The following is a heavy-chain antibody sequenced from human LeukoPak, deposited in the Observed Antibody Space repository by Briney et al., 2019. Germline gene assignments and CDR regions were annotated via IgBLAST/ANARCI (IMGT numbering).Heavy chain of an antibody. CDR3: ARGLWFGELSGPMGY. CDR2: INAGNGNT. CDR1: GYTFTSYA. V-gene: IGHV1-3*03. Sequence: ASVKVSCKASGYTFTSYAMHWVRQAPGQRLEWMGWINAGNGNTKYSQEFQGRVTITRDTSASTAYMELSSLRSEDMAVYHCARGLWFGELSGPMGYWGQGTLVTVSS. D-gene: IGHD3-10*01. J-gene: IGHJ4*02.